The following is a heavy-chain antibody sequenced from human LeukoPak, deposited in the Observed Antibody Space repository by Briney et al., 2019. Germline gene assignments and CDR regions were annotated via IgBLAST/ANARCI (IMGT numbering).Heavy chain of an antibody. CDR3: ARYYDSSGYLYYFDY. Sequence: GGSLRLSCAASGFTFSTYSMNWVRQAPGKGLEWVSSISSNNRYIYYADSVKGRFTISRDNAKNSLYLQMNSLRAEDTAVYYCARYYDSSGYLYYFDYWGQGTLVTVSS. V-gene: IGHV3-21*01. D-gene: IGHD3-22*01. CDR1: GFTFSTYS. CDR2: ISSNNRYI. J-gene: IGHJ4*02.